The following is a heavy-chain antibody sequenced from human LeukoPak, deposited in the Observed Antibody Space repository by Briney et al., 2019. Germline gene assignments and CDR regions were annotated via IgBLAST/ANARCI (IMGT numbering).Heavy chain of an antibody. J-gene: IGHJ4*02. CDR1: GFTFSSYG. V-gene: IGHV3-23*01. Sequence: GGSLRLSCAASGFTFSSYGMSWVRQAPGKGLEWVSAISGSGGSTYYADSVKGRFTISRDNSKNTLYLQMNSLRAEDTAVYYCAKGRYFDWSYCYFDYWGQGTLVTVSS. CDR2: ISGSGGST. D-gene: IGHD3-9*01. CDR3: AKGRYFDWSYCYFDY.